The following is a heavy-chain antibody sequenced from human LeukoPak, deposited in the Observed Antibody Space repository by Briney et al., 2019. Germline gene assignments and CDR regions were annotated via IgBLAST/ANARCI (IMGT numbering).Heavy chain of an antibody. CDR1: GGSISSSSYY. J-gene: IGHJ4*02. CDR3: ARDYFKTQYYYDSSGYYYPDY. D-gene: IGHD3-22*01. V-gene: IGHV4-39*07. Sequence: SETLSLTCTVSGGSISSSSYYWGWILQPPGKGLEWIGSIYYSGSTYYNPSLKSRVTISVDTSKNQFSLKLSSVTAADTAVYYCARDYFKTQYYYDSSGYYYPDYWGQGTLVTVSS. CDR2: IYYSGST.